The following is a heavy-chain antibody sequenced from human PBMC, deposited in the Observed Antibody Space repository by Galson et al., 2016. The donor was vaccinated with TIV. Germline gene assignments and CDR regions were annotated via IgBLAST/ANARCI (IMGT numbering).Heavy chain of an antibody. Sequence: SVKVSCKASGGIFRSYAISWVRQAPGQGLEWMGGIIAIFGIPNYAQKFQGRVTITAAESTTTVYMELSSLRSDDTAVYYCARGSSYYSNYLDFWGKGTTVTVSS. J-gene: IGHJ6*03. CDR3: ARGSSYYSNYLDF. V-gene: IGHV1-69*13. CDR2: IIAIFGIP. D-gene: IGHD3-3*01. CDR1: GGIFRSYA.